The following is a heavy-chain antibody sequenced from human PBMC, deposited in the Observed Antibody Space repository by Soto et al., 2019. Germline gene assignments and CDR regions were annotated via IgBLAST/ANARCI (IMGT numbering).Heavy chain of an antibody. D-gene: IGHD7-27*01. J-gene: IGHJ3*02. Sequence: GGSLRLSCAASGFTFDDYAMHWVRQAPGKGLEWVSGISWNSGSIGYADSVKGRFTISRDNAKNSLYLQMNSLRAEDTALYYCAKGGPDWGGTFDIWGQGTIVTVSS. CDR1: GFTFDDYA. CDR2: ISWNSGSI. V-gene: IGHV3-9*01. CDR3: AKGGPDWGGTFDI.